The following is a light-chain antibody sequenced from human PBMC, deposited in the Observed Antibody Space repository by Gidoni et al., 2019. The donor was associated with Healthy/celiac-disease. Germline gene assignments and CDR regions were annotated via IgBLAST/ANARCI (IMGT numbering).Light chain of an antibody. CDR3: QQRSNWLWT. CDR2: DAS. CDR1: QSVSSY. Sequence: IVLTQSPATLSLSPGERATLSCRASQSVSSYLAWYQQKPGQAPRLLIYDASNRATGIPARFSGSGSGTDFTLTISCLEPEDFAVYYCQQRSNWLWTFGQGTKVEIK. V-gene: IGKV3-11*01. J-gene: IGKJ1*01.